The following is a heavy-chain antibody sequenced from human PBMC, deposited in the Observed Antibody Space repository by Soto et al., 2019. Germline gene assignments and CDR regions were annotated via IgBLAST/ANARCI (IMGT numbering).Heavy chain of an antibody. V-gene: IGHV3-23*01. J-gene: IGHJ6*02. CDR2: ISENGDAT. CDR1: GFTFSSYA. Sequence: GGSLRLSCAASGFTFSSYAMTWVRQAPGKGLEWVCAISENGDATHYADSVKGRFIISRDNSQNTLYLHMNSLRAEDTAVFYCAKGRNGVEVWGQGTTVTVSS. CDR3: AKGRNGVEV.